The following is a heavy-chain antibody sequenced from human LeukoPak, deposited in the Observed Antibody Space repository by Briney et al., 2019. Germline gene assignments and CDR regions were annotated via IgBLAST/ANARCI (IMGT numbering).Heavy chain of an antibody. CDR3: ARAGAAAGTFYYYGMDV. D-gene: IGHD6-13*01. Sequence: SETLSLTCTVSGGSINTNTYYWGWIRQPPGKGLEWIGSIYYSGSTYYNPSLKSRVTISVDTSKNQFSLKLSSVTAADTAVYYCARAGAAAGTFYYYGMDVWGQGTTVTVSS. J-gene: IGHJ6*02. V-gene: IGHV4-39*07. CDR2: IYYSGST. CDR1: GGSINTNTYY.